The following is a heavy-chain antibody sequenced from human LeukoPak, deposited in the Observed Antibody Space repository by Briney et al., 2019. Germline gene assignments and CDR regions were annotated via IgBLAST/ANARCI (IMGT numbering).Heavy chain of an antibody. J-gene: IGHJ4*02. V-gene: IGHV4-59*01. Sequence: PSETLSLTCTVSGGSIRSYYWSWIRQPPGKGLEWIGYIYFSGSTSYNPSLKSRVTISVDRSKNQLSLKLSSVAAADTAVYYCARSYDTNFDYWGQGTLVTVSS. CDR2: IYFSGST. D-gene: IGHD3-3*01. CDR1: GGSIRSYY. CDR3: ARSYDTNFDY.